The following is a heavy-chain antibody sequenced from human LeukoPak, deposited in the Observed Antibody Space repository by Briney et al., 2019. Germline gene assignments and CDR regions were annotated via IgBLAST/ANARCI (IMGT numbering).Heavy chain of an antibody. CDR2: INPTGGST. Sequence: ASVKVSCKASGGTFSSYAVSWVRQAPGQGLEWMGIINPTGGSTTYAQKFQGRVTMTRDTSTSTVYMELSSLRSDDTAVYYCARTAARRFDYWGQGTLVTVSS. D-gene: IGHD6-6*01. V-gene: IGHV1-46*01. J-gene: IGHJ4*02. CDR1: GGTFSSYA. CDR3: ARTAARRFDY.